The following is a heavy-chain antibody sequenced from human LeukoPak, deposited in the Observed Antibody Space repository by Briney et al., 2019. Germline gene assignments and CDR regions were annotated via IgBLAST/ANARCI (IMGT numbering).Heavy chain of an antibody. CDR1: GGSFSGHY. J-gene: IGHJ4*02. CDR2: INQSGRA. Sequence: SETLSLTCVVYGGSFSGHYWSWIRQPPGKGLEWIGDINQSGRANYNPSLKSQVTISIDTSKSQFSLNLNSVTAGDTAVYYCVRNFDYWGQGTLVTVSS. CDR3: VRNFDY. V-gene: IGHV4-34*01.